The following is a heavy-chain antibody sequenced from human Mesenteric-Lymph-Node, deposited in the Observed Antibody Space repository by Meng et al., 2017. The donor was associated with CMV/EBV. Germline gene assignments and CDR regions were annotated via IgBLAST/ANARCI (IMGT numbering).Heavy chain of an antibody. D-gene: IGHD2-15*01. CDR2: ITWNRGRI. Sequence: SLKISCVASGFTFDEYAMHWVRQTSGKGLEWVSGITWNRGRIIYADSVKGRFTIYRYNAENSLYLQMNNLREEDTAIYYCAKGDVVGLAVLYWGQGTLVTVSS. CDR1: GFTFDEYA. J-gene: IGHJ4*02. CDR3: AKGDVVGLAVLY. V-gene: IGHV3-9*01.